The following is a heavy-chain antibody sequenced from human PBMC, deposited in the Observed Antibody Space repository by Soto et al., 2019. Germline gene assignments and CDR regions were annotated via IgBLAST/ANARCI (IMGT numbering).Heavy chain of an antibody. CDR1: GFSLTTSGVG. Sequence: QITLKESGTTLVKPTQTLTLTCTVSGFSLTTSGVGVGWIRQPPGKALEWLALMYRDDDRRYGASLKTRLTFTKDTPKNQVVLTMTNMDRVDTGRYYCAHTYDYIWGSNRRGGFDPWGQGTQVTVSS. V-gene: IGHV2-5*05. D-gene: IGHD3-16*02. CDR2: MYRDDDR. CDR3: AHTYDYIWGSNRRGGFDP. J-gene: IGHJ5*02.